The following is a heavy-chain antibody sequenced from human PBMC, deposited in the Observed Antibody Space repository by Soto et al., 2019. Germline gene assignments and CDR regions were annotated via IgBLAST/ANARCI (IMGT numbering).Heavy chain of an antibody. Sequence: PSETLSLTCTVSGGSISSYYWSWIRQPPGKGLEWIGYIYYSGSTNYNPSLKSRVTISVDTSKNQFSLKLSSVTAADTAVYYCARLRSCWYVPLDYWGQGILVTVSS. CDR1: GGSISSYY. CDR3: ARLRSCWYVPLDY. V-gene: IGHV4-59*01. J-gene: IGHJ4*02. D-gene: IGHD6-19*01. CDR2: IYYSGST.